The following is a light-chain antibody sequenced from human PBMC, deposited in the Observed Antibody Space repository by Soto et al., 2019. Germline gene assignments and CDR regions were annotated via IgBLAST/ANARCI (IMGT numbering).Light chain of an antibody. V-gene: IGKV1-39*01. J-gene: IGKJ1*01. Sequence: DIQMTQSPSSLSASVGDRVTITCRASQSISNYLNWYQQKPGKAPNLLSYAASSLKSGVPSRFSGSGSGKDFTLTISSLKPEDFATYECQQSSSNPTLGQGNKVEVK. CDR2: AAS. CDR3: QQSSSNPT. CDR1: QSISNY.